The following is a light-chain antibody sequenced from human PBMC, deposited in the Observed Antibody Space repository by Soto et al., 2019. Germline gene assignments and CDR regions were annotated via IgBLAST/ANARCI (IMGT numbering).Light chain of an antibody. Sequence: QSALTQPASVSGSPGQSITISCTGTSSDIGGYNYVSWYQQHPGKAPKLMMYDVSNRPSGVSYRFSGSKSGNTASLTISGLQTEDEADYYCSSYTTISTLFGGGTKLTVL. J-gene: IGLJ2*01. CDR2: DVS. V-gene: IGLV2-14*01. CDR1: SSDIGGYNY. CDR3: SSYTTISTL.